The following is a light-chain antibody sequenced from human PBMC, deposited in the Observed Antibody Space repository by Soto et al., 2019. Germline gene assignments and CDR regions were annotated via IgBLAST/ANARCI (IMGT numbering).Light chain of an antibody. Sequence: DIQVTQSPSSLSASLGDRVTITCRANQAIGGYLAWFQQQPGKVPKLLIYAASALQSGVPSRFSGSGSGTDFTLTISSLQPEDIATYYCQTYNSAPLTFGGGTKVEI. CDR1: QAIGGY. CDR3: QTYNSAPLT. J-gene: IGKJ4*01. CDR2: AAS. V-gene: IGKV1-27*01.